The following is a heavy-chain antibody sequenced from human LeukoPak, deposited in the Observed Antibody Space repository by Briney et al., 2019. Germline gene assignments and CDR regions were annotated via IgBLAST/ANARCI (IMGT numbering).Heavy chain of an antibody. CDR1: GGSISGDH. J-gene: IGHJ4*02. CDR3: AKGGGWWAD. D-gene: IGHD6-19*01. Sequence: SETLSLTCSLSGGSISGDHGSWLRQAPGKGLEWIGFIHYSGSTRYNPSVKSRVTIKMDTSMTHFFLNLRSVTAADTAVYYCAKGGGWWADWGQGTLVTVSS. CDR2: IHYSGST. V-gene: IGHV4-59*01.